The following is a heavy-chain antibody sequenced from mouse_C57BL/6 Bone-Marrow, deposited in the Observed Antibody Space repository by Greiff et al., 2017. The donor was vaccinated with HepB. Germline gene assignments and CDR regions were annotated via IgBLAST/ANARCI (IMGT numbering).Heavy chain of an antibody. CDR2: ISSGSSTI. D-gene: IGHD2-5*01. V-gene: IGHV5-17*01. Sequence: DVMLVESGGGLVKPGGSLKLSCAASGFTFSDYGMHWVRQAPEKGLEWVAYISSGSSTIYYADTVKGRFTISRDNAKNTLFLQMTSLRSEDTAMYYCARNSKRYYAMDYWGQGTSVTVSS. CDR1: GFTFSDYG. J-gene: IGHJ4*01. CDR3: ARNSKRYYAMDY.